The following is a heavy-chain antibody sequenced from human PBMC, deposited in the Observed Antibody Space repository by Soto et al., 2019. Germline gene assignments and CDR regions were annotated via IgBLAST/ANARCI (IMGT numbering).Heavy chain of an antibody. CDR2: IYHSGST. D-gene: IGHD5-12*01. CDR1: GGSISSSNW. J-gene: IGHJ3*02. V-gene: IGHV4-4*02. Sequence: QVQLQESGPGLVKPSGTLSLTCAVSGGSISSSNWWSWVRQPPGKGLEWIGEIYHSGSTNYNPSLTSRFRISVDKSKNQFSLKLSSVTAADTAVYHCALRDGSNSNAFDIWGQGTMVTVSS. CDR3: ALRDGSNSNAFDI.